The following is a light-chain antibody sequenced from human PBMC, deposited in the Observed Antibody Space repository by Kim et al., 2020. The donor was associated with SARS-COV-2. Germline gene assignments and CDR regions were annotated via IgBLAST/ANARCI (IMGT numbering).Light chain of an antibody. CDR3: AAWDDRLNGVV. J-gene: IGLJ2*01. Sequence: QRVTIYCSGSSSNIGNNAVNWYQQLPGKAPKLLIYYDDLLPSGVSDRFSGSKSGTSASLAISGLQSEDEADYYCAAWDDRLNGVVFGGGTKLTVL. V-gene: IGLV1-36*01. CDR2: YDD. CDR1: SSNIGNNA.